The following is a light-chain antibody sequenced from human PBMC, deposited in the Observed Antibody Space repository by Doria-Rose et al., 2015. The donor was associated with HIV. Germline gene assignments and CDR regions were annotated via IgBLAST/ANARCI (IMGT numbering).Light chain of an antibody. CDR3: SSYTSSSTLRV. V-gene: IGLV2-14*03. CDR1: SSDVGGYNF. Sequence: QSVLIQPASVSGSPGQSITISCTGTSSDVGGYNFVSWYQQHPGKAPKLMIYDVSNRPSGVSNRFSGSKSGVTASLTISGLQAEDEADYYCSSYTSSSTLRVFGGGTKLTVL. J-gene: IGLJ3*02. CDR2: DVS.